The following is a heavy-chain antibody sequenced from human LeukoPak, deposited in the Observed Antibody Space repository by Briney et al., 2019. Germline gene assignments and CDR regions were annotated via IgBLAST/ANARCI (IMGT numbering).Heavy chain of an antibody. CDR1: GGSISSGGYS. CDR3: ARGRYCSSTSCFNWFDP. CDR2: IYHSGST. V-gene: IGHV4-30-2*01. D-gene: IGHD2-2*01. Sequence: SETLSLTCAVSGGSISSGGYSWSWIRQPPGKGLEWIGYIYHSGSTYYNPSLKSRVTTSVDRSKNQFSLKLSSVTAADTAVYYCARGRYCSSTSCFNWFDPWGQGTLVTVSS. J-gene: IGHJ5*02.